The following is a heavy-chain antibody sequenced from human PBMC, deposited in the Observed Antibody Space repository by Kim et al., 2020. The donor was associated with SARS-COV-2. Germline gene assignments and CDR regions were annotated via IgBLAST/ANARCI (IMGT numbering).Heavy chain of an antibody. CDR3: ARGAGWLVLRDYYYYGMDV. V-gene: IGHV4-39*01. J-gene: IGHJ6*02. Sequence: RRVTISVDTSKNQFSLKLSSVTAADTAVYYCARGAGWLVLRDYYYYGMDVWGQGTTVTVSS. D-gene: IGHD6-19*01.